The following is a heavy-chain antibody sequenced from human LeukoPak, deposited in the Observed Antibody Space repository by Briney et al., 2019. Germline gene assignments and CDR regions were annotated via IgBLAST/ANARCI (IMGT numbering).Heavy chain of an antibody. D-gene: IGHD3-10*01. CDR1: GFGFGSYS. CDR3: ARVYGSEIDY. J-gene: IGHJ4*02. CDR2: ISFDGNDK. V-gene: IGHV3-30*03. Sequence: GGSLRLSCAASGFGFGSYSMYWVRQAPGKGLEGVTLISFDGNDKKYADSVKGRFTVSRDNSRNTLFLQMNSLRPEDTAVYYCARVYGSEIDYWGQGTLVTVSS.